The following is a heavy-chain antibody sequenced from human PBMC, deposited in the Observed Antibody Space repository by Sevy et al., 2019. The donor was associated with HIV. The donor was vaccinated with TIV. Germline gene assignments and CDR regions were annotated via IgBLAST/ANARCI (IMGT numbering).Heavy chain of an antibody. CDR1: GFTFSSYG. Sequence: GGSLRLSCAASGFTFSSYGMHWVRQAPGKGLEWVAVISYDGSNKYYADSVKGRFTISRDNSKNTLYLQMNSLRAEDTAVYYWAKDFLMVRGVITRYYYYGMDVWGQGTTVTVSS. D-gene: IGHD3-10*01. CDR2: ISYDGSNK. J-gene: IGHJ6*02. V-gene: IGHV3-30*18. CDR3: AKDFLMVRGVITRYYYYGMDV.